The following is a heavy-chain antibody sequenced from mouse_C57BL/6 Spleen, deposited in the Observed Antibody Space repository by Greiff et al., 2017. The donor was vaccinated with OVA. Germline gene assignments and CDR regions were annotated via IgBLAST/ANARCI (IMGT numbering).Heavy chain of an antibody. D-gene: IGHD2-4*01. CDR1: GFTFSNYW. V-gene: IGHV6-3*01. CDR2: IRLKSDNYAT. CDR3: TYDYDRAWFAY. Sequence: EVKLVESGGGLVQPGGSMKLSCVASGFTFSNYWMNWVRQSPEKGLEWVAQIRLKSDNYATHYAESVKGRFTISRDDSKSSVYLQMNNLRAEDTGIYYCTYDYDRAWFAYWGQGTLVTVSA. J-gene: IGHJ3*01.